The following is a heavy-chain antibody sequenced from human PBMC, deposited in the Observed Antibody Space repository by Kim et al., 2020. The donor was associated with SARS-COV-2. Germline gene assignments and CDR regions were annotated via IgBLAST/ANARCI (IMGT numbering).Heavy chain of an antibody. D-gene: IGHD6-19*01. Sequence: GGSLRLSCAASGFTFSSYAMSWVRQAPGKGLEWVSAISGSGGSTYYADSVKGRFTISRDNSKNTLYLQMNSLRAEDTAVYYCAKDRGSSGWYGRDTEGEYYFDYWGQGTLVTVSS. J-gene: IGHJ4*02. CDR1: GFTFSSYA. V-gene: IGHV3-23*01. CDR3: AKDRGSSGWYGRDTEGEYYFDY. CDR2: ISGSGGST.